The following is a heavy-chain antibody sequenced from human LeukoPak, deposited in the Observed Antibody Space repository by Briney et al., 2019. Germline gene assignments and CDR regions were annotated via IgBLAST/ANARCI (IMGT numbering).Heavy chain of an antibody. Sequence: GRSLRLSCAASGFTFSSFGMHWVRQTPGKGLEWVAVIRYDENDKHYADSVKGRFTISRDNSKNTLYLQMNSLRAEDTAVYVCARAFGHSFDHWGQGTLVTVSS. J-gene: IGHJ4*02. CDR2: IRYDENDK. CDR3: ARAFGHSFDH. V-gene: IGHV3-33*01. D-gene: IGHD3-16*01. CDR1: GFTFSSFG.